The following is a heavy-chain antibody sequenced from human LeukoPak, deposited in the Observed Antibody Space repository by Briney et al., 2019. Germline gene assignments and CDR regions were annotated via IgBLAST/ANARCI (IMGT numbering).Heavy chain of an antibody. Sequence: PGGSLRLSCAASGFTFSSYAMSWVRQAPGKGLGWVSATSGSGGSTYYADSVKGRFTISRDNSKNTLYLQMNSLRAEDTAVYYCAKEYYDFWSGYYSFGYWGQGTLVTVSS. CDR2: TSGSGGST. D-gene: IGHD3-3*01. CDR3: AKEYYDFWSGYYSFGY. V-gene: IGHV3-23*01. CDR1: GFTFSSYA. J-gene: IGHJ4*02.